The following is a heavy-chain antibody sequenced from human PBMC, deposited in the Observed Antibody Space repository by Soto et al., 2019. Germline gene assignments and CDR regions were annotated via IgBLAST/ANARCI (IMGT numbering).Heavy chain of an antibody. D-gene: IGHD2-15*01. J-gene: IGHJ6*02. CDR2: ILSSRRS. CDR1: GEPVSSGFYY. V-gene: IGHV4-61*01. Sequence: SETLSLTCTVSGEPVSSGFYYWNWIRQAPGTGLEWIGSILSSRRSNYNPSLKRRVSMSVDTSNTQFSLWLTYVGAADSATYYCARVVRCTRSGCYYLATDVWGQGTTATVCS. CDR3: ARVVRCTRSGCYYLATDV.